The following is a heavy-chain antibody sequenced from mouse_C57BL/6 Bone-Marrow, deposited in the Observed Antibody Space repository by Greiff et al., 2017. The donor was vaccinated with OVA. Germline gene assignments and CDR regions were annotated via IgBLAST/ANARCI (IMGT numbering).Heavy chain of an antibody. V-gene: IGHV1-64*01. CDR3: ARNDYETDYAMDY. J-gene: IGHJ4*01. Sequence: QVQLQQPGAELVKPGASVKLSCKASGYTFTSYWMHWVKQRPGQGLEWIGMIHPNSGSTNYNEKFKSKATLTVDKSSSTAYMQLSSRTSEDSAVYYCARNDYETDYAMDYWGQGTSVTVSS. CDR2: IHPNSGST. CDR1: GYTFTSYW. D-gene: IGHD2-4*01.